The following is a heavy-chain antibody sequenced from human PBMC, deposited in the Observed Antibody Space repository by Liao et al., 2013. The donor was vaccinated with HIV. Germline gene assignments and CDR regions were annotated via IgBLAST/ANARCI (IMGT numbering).Heavy chain of an antibody. D-gene: IGHD5-18*01. CDR2: INHSGST. Sequence: QVQLQQWGAGLLKPSETLSLTCAVSGGSFSGYYWSWIRQPPGKGLEWIGEINHSGSTNYNPSLKSRVTISVDTSKNQFSLKLSSVTAADTAVYYCARGSGYSYGRRFDYWGQGALVTVSS. CDR1: GGSFSGYY. J-gene: IGHJ4*02. CDR3: ARGSGYSYGRRFDY. V-gene: IGHV4-34*01.